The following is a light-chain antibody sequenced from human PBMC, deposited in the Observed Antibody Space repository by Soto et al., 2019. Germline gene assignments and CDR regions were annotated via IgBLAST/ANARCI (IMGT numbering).Light chain of an antibody. Sequence: DIQITPSPSPLASTFGGKGPLPCRASQSITNRLAGYQQKPGKAPKVLIYDASSLESGVPSRFSGSGFGTEFTLTISSLQPDDFATYWCQHYGGMWTFAQGTKVDI. J-gene: IGKJ1*01. CDR1: QSITNR. CDR3: QHYGGMWT. V-gene: IGKV1-5*01. CDR2: DAS.